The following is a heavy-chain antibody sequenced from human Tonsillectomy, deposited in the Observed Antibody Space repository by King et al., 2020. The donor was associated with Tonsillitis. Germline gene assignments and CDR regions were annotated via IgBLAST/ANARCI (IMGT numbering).Heavy chain of an antibody. CDR2: INHGGST. CDR3: ARAFSVTRLD. CDR1: GGSFSGYY. D-gene: IGHD4-17*01. V-gene: IGHV4-34*01. J-gene: IGHJ4*02. Sequence: VQLQQWGAGLLKPSETLYLTCAVYGGSFSGYYWSLIRQPPGKGLEWIGEINHGGSTNYNPSLKSRVTISVYTSKSQFSLKLNSVTAADTAVYYCARAFSVTRLDWGRGTLVTVSS.